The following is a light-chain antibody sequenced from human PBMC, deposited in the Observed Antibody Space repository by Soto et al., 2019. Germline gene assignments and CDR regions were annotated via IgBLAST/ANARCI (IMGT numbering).Light chain of an antibody. Sequence: EIVLTQSPVTLSVSPGDRVTLSCRASQSISINLAWYQHKPGQAPRLLIHAGSTRATGVPARISGSGSGTEFTLTISSLQSEDFAVYYCQQFRNWPWTFGQGPKVDIK. CDR3: QQFRNWPWT. V-gene: IGKV3D-15*01. CDR2: AGS. CDR1: QSISIN. J-gene: IGKJ1*01.